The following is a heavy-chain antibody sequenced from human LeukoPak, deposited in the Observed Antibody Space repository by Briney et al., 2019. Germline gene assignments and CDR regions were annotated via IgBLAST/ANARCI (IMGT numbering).Heavy chain of an antibody. D-gene: IGHD5-18*01. J-gene: IGHJ3*01. CDR3: ARDTGYSAFDV. CDR2: IKEEGSEK. CDR1: GFPFETNP. V-gene: IGHV3-7*01. Sequence: GGSLRLSCASSGFPFETNPMSWVRQAPGKGPEFVANIKEEGSEKSYVDSVKARFTISRDNATKSVSLQMTSLPLEDTAVYYCARDTGYSAFDVWGQGVMVIVYS.